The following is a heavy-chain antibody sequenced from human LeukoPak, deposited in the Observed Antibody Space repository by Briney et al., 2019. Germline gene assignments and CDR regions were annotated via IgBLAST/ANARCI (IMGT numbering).Heavy chain of an antibody. J-gene: IGHJ4*02. D-gene: IGHD6-13*01. CDR3: SEDLAAAGTRRGGY. Sequence: SVKVSSKASGGTFSSYAISWVRQAPGQGLEWMGVIIPIFGTANYAQKFQGRVTITADESTSTAYMELSSMRCEDTAALYYSEDLAAAGTRRGGYWGQGTLVPVSS. V-gene: IGHV1-69*13. CDR1: GGTFSSYA. CDR2: IIPIFGTA.